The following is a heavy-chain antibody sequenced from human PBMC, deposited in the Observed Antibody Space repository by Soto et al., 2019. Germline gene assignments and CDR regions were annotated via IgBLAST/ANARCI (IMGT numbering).Heavy chain of an antibody. J-gene: IGHJ6*02. CDR1: GYTFTSYY. D-gene: IGHD6-6*01. CDR3: ARVLWVAARADYYYGMDV. CDR2: INPSGGST. V-gene: IGHV1-46*01. Sequence: ASVKVSCKASGYTFTSYYMHWVRQAPGQGLEWMGIINPSGGSTSYAQKFQGRVTMTRDTSTSTVYMELSSLRSEDTAVYYCARVLWVAARADYYYGMDVWGQGTTVTAP.